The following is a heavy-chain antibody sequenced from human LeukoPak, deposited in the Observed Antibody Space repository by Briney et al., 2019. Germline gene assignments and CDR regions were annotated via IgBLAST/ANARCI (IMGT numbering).Heavy chain of an antibody. D-gene: IGHD5-18*01. V-gene: IGHV3-30*18. J-gene: IGHJ4*02. Sequence: GGSLRLSCSASGFTFSNYGIHWVREAPGKGLVGVAVISYDGSNKYYADSVKCRCTISRDKSKNTGYLQMNSLRAEDTAVYYCAKEAGYSYGFDYWGQGTLVTVSS. CDR3: AKEAGYSYGFDY. CDR1: GFTFSNYG. CDR2: ISYDGSNK.